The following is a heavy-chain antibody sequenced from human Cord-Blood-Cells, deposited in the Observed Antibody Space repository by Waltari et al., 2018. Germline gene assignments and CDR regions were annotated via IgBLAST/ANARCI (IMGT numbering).Heavy chain of an antibody. J-gene: IGHJ3*02. V-gene: IGHV4-38-2*02. CDR3: ARAPRESSSSGLAFDI. CDR1: GYSISSGYS. D-gene: IGHD6-6*01. Sequence: QVQLQESGPGLVKPSDALSLPCTVPGYSISSGYSWGWIRQPPGKGLGWIGSIYHGGSTYYNPSLKSRVTISVDTSKNQFSLKLSSVTAADTAVYYCARAPRESSSSGLAFDIWGQGTMVTVSS. CDR2: IYHGGST.